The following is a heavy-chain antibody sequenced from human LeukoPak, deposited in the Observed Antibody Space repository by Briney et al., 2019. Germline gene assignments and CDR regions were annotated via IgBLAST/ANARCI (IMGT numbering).Heavy chain of an antibody. Sequence: SETLSLTCTVSGGSISSYYWSWIRQPPGKGLEWIGYIYDSGSTNYNPSHKSRVTTSVDTSKNQFSLKLSSVTAADTAVYYCASQTPPYGMDVWGQGTTVTVSS. CDR2: IYDSGST. J-gene: IGHJ6*02. CDR1: GGSISSYY. V-gene: IGHV4-59*01. CDR3: ASQTPPYGMDV.